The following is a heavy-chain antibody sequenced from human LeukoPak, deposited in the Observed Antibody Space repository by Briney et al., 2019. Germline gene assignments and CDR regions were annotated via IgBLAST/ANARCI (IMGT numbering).Heavy chain of an antibody. CDR3: ARVRYRLAETYIDY. CDR2: IKPDGSQI. Sequence: GGSLRLSCAASGFTFSSYWMTWVRQAPGKGLEWVANIKPDGSQIYYVDSVKGRFTISRDNAKNSLYLQMNSLRAEDTAVYYCARVRYRLAETYIDYWGQGTLVTVSS. V-gene: IGHV3-7*03. D-gene: IGHD3-16*01. CDR1: GFTFSSYW. J-gene: IGHJ4*02.